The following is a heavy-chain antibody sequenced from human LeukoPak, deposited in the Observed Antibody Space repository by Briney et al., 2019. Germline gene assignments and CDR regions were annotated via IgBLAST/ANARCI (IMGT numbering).Heavy chain of an antibody. Sequence: SETLSLTCTVSGGFISSYYWSWIRQPPGKGLEWIGYIYYSGSTNYNPSLKSRVTISVDTSKNQFSLKLSSVTAADTAVYYCARHMAVAEYFDYWGQGTLVTVSS. V-gene: IGHV4-59*08. D-gene: IGHD6-19*01. CDR2: IYYSGST. J-gene: IGHJ4*02. CDR1: GGFISSYY. CDR3: ARHMAVAEYFDY.